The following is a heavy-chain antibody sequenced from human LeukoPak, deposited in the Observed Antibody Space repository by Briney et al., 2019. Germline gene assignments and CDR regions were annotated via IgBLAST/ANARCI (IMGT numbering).Heavy chain of an antibody. CDR3: AKAELYGSGSYYSYYFDY. D-gene: IGHD3-10*01. Sequence: GASLRLSCAASGFTFSNYAMSWVRQAPGKGLEWVSAISGSGGSTYYADSVKGRFTISRDNSKNTLYLQMNSLRAEDTAVYYCAKAELYGSGSYYSYYFDYWGQGTLVTVSS. J-gene: IGHJ4*02. V-gene: IGHV3-23*01. CDR2: ISGSGGST. CDR1: GFTFSNYA.